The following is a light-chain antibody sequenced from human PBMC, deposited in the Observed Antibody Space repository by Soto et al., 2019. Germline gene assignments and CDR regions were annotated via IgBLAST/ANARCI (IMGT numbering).Light chain of an antibody. CDR1: QSLLHKNGNNY. CDR2: TVS. Sequence: DIVMTQSPLSLPVTPGEAASISCRSSQSLLHKNGNNYFNWYLQKPGQSPQLLIYTVSYRASGVPDRFSGSGSGTDFTLKISRVEAEDVGVYYCMQRIEFPLTFGGGTKVDI. CDR3: MQRIEFPLT. V-gene: IGKV2-40*01. J-gene: IGKJ4*01.